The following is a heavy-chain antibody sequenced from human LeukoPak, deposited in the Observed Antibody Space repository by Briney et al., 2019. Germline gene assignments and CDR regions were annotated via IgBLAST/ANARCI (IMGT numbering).Heavy chain of an antibody. CDR2: IYHSGST. V-gene: IGHV4-38-2*02. D-gene: IGHD1-1*01. J-gene: IGHJ4*02. CDR3: ASGVGRDSAWNVPFDD. Sequence: PSETLSLPCTVSGHSISSGYYWGWIRQPPGKGLEWIGSIYHSGSTYSNPSLKSRVTISVDTSTKQFSLRLSSVTAADTAVYYCASGVGRDSAWNVPFDDWGQGSLVTVSS. CDR1: GHSISSGYY.